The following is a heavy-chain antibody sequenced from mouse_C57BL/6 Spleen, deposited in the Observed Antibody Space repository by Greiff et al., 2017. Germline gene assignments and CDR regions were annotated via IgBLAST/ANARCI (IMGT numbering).Heavy chain of an antibody. CDR3: ARGLGYGNDWFAY. CDR2: INPNNGGT. J-gene: IGHJ3*01. CDR1: GYTFTDYN. V-gene: IGHV1-22*01. D-gene: IGHD2-1*01. Sequence: EVQLQQSGPELVKPGASVKMSCKASGYTFTDYNMPWVKQSHGKSLEWIGYINPNNGGTSYNQKFKGKATLTVNKSSSTAYMELRSLTSEDSAVYYCARGLGYGNDWFAYWGQGTLVTVSA.